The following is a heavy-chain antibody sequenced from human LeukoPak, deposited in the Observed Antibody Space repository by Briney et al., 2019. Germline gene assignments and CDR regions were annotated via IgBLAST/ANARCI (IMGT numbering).Heavy chain of an antibody. CDR3: ARPYSSGWYGAFDI. J-gene: IGHJ3*02. V-gene: IGHV4-59*01. CDR1: GGSISSYY. CDR2: IYCRGST. D-gene: IGHD6-19*01. Sequence: PSETLSLTCTVSGGSISSYYWSWIRQPPGKGLEWIGYIYCRGSTKYNPSLKSRVTISGDTSKNQFSLKLSSVTAADTAVYYCARPYSSGWYGAFDIWGQGTVVTVSS.